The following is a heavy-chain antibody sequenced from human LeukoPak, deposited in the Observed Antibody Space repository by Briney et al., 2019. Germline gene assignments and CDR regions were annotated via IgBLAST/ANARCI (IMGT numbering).Heavy chain of an antibody. D-gene: IGHD2-2*01. CDR2: ISGSGGST. Sequence: SGGSLKLSCAASGFTFSSYAMSWVRQAPGKGLEWVSAISGSGGSTYYADSVKGRFTISRDNSKNTLYLQMNSLRAEDTAVYYCAKDRPLGYCSSTSCYFDYWGQGTLVTVSS. CDR3: AKDRPLGYCSSTSCYFDY. CDR1: GFTFSSYA. J-gene: IGHJ4*02. V-gene: IGHV3-23*01.